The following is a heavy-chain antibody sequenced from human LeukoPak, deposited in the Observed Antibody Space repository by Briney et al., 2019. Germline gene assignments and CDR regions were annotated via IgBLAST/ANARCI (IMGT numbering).Heavy chain of an antibody. J-gene: IGHJ3*02. CDR2: ISAYNGNT. Sequence: ASVKVSCKASGYTFTSYGISWVRQAPGQGLEWMGWISAYNGNTDYAQKLQGRVTMTTDTSTSTAYMELRSLRSDDTAVYYCARDYLWFGELGAFDIWGQGTMVTVSS. CDR1: GYTFTSYG. V-gene: IGHV1-18*01. D-gene: IGHD3-10*01. CDR3: ARDYLWFGELGAFDI.